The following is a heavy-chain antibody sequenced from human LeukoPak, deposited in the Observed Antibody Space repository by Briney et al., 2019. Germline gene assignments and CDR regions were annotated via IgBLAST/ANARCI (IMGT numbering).Heavy chain of an antibody. Sequence: SETLSLTCTVSGGSISSYYWSWIRQPPGKGLEWIGYIHYSGSTTYNPSLKSRVTISVDTSKNQFSLRLSSVTAADTAVYYCARDRATVTNDYWFDPWGQGTLVTVSS. CDR3: ARDRATVTNDYWFDP. D-gene: IGHD4-11*01. J-gene: IGHJ5*02. CDR2: IHYSGST. V-gene: IGHV4-59*01. CDR1: GGSISSYY.